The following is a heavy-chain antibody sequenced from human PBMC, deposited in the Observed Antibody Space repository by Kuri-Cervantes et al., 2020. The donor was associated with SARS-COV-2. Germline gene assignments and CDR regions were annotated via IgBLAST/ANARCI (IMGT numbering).Heavy chain of an antibody. CDR1: GFSSSDYA. V-gene: IGHV3-23*01. CDR2: ISGSAGRT. Sequence: GGSLRLSCVASGFSSSDYAMSWVRQTPGKGLEWISVISGSAGRTYYADSVKGRFTVSKDNFRNTLYLQMNSLRAEDTAVYYCAKVGYYDFWSGYSSYYFDYWGQGTLVTVSS. CDR3: AKVGYYDFWSGYSSYYFDY. J-gene: IGHJ4*02. D-gene: IGHD3-3*01.